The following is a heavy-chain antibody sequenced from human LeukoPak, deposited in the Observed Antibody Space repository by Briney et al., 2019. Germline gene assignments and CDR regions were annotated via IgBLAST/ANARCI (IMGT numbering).Heavy chain of an antibody. CDR2: ISSSGSTI. J-gene: IGHJ4*02. V-gene: IGHV3-48*03. Sequence: SGGSLRLSCAASGLTFSSYEMNWVRQAPGKGLEWVSYISSSGSTIYYADSVKGRFTISRDNAKNSLYLQMNSLRAEDTAVYYCARHWGSDLGIDYWGQGTLVTVSS. CDR3: ARHWGSDLGIDY. CDR1: GLTFSSYE. D-gene: IGHD3-16*01.